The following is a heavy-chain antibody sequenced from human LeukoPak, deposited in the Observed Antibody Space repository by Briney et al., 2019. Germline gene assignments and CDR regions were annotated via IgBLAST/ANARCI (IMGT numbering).Heavy chain of an antibody. CDR1: GFTFSDYY. V-gene: IGHV3-11*04. CDR3: ARGVSRGSSFPLNYYFDY. Sequence: GGSLRLSCAASGFTFSDYYMSWIRQAPGKGLEWVSYISSSGSTIYYADSVKGRFTISRDNAKNSLYLQMNSLRAEDTAVYYCARGVSRGSSFPLNYYFDYWGQGTLVTVSS. CDR2: ISSSGSTI. D-gene: IGHD6-6*01. J-gene: IGHJ4*02.